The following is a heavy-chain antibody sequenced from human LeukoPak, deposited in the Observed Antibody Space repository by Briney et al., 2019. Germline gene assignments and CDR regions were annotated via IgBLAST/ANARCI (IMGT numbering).Heavy chain of an antibody. CDR2: ISRSGGST. J-gene: IGHJ6*03. Sequence: GGSLRLSCAASGLTFSSCAMSWVRQAPGKGLKWVSAISRSGGSTYYADSVKGRFTISRDDSKNTLYLQMNSLRAEDTAVYYCARDRGIAAADSPLYYYYYMDVWGKGTTVTVSS. D-gene: IGHD6-13*01. CDR1: GLTFSSCA. V-gene: IGHV3-23*01. CDR3: ARDRGIAAADSPLYYYYYMDV.